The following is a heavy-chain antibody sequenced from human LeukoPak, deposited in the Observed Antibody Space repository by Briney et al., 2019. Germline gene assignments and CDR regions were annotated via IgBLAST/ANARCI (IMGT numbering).Heavy chain of an antibody. CDR1: GGSISSSSYY. V-gene: IGHV4-39*01. CDR2: IYYSGST. D-gene: IGHD3-22*01. J-gene: IGHJ4*02. CDR3: ARQGGDYYDSSGLPVD. Sequence: SETLSLTCTVSGGSISSSSYYWGWIRQPPGKGLECIGSIYYSGSTYYNPSLKSRVTISVDTSKNQFSLKLSSVTAADTAVYYCARQGGDYYDSSGLPVDWGQGTLVTVSS.